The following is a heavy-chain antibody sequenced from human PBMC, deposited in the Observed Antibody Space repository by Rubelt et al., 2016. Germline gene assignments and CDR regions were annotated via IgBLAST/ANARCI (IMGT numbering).Heavy chain of an antibody. J-gene: IGHJ4*02. V-gene: IGHV3-7*05. CDR1: GFSLSNYW. CDR3: AKGTGPRRGGTDY. Sequence: SGFSLSNYWMSWVRQAPGKGPEWVANIKPDGSEKNYVDSVKGRFIISRDNSKNTLYLQMNSLRAEDTAVYYCAKGTGPRRGGTDYWGQGTLVTVSS. D-gene: IGHD3/OR15-3a*01. CDR2: IKPDGSEK.